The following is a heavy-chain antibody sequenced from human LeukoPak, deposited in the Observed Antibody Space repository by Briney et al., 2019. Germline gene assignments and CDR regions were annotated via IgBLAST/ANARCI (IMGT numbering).Heavy chain of an antibody. J-gene: IGHJ4*02. CDR2: INPNSGGT. CDR1: GYTFTGYY. V-gene: IGHV1-2*06. D-gene: IGHD3-22*01. Sequence: ASVKVSCKASGYTFTGYYMHWVRQAPGQGLEWMGRINPNSGGTNYAQKFQGRVTMTRDTSISTAYMELSRLRSDDTAVYYCARDPDNYYYDSSGSRHDYWGREPWSPSPQ. CDR3: ARDPDNYYYDSSGSRHDY.